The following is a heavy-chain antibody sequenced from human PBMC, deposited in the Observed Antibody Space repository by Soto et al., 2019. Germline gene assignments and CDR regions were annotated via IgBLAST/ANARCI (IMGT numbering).Heavy chain of an antibody. CDR3: ARGGPGLDYYYGMDV. CDR2: IIPIFGTA. Sequence: SVKVSCKASGGTFSSYAISWVRQAPGQGLEWMGEIIPIFGTANYAQKFQGRVTITADESTSTAYMELSSLRSEDTAVYYCARGGPGLDYYYGMDVWGQGTTVTVSS. J-gene: IGHJ6*02. D-gene: IGHD5-12*01. CDR1: GGTFSSYA. V-gene: IGHV1-69*13.